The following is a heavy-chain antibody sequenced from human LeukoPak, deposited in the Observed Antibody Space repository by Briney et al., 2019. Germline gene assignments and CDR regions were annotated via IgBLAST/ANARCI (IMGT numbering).Heavy chain of an antibody. J-gene: IGHJ4*02. CDR1: GASITSHPW. Sequence: SETLSLTCAVSGASITSHPWNWVRQPPGKGLEWIWEMYNSGTSTFKPSLRSRVIMFFDESKNHFSLKLNSVTAADTAVYYCARGGNWDFDYWGQGVLVIVSS. CDR2: MYNSGTS. D-gene: IGHD7-27*01. V-gene: IGHV4-4*02. CDR3: ARGGNWDFDY.